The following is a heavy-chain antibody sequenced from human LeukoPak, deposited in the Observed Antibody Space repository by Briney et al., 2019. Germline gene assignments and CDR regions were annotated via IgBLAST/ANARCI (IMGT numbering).Heavy chain of an antibody. CDR2: IYTSGST. CDR1: GGSISSGSYY. D-gene: IGHD3-22*01. V-gene: IGHV4-61*02. Sequence: SQTLSLTCTVSGGSISSGSYYWSWIWQPAGTGPEWIGRIYTSGSTNYNPSLKSRVTISVDTSKNQFSLKLSSVTAADTAVYYCARGPNEDYYDSSGFLIWGQGTLVTVSS. J-gene: IGHJ4*02. CDR3: ARGPNEDYYDSSGFLI.